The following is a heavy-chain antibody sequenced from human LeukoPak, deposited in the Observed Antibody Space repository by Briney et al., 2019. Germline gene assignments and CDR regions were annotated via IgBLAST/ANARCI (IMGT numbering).Heavy chain of an antibody. CDR2: IRYDGSNK. CDR3: ARYQYYYVSGRSFFPPPGY. Sequence: GGSLRLSCAPSGFTLSSYGMHWGRQAPGKGLGWVAFIRYDGSNKNYADSVKGRFSISRDTSKKTLYMQMNRLRAEDTDVYYCARYQYYYVSGRSFFPPPGYCGQGALVTVSS. J-gene: IGHJ4*02. CDR1: GFTLSSYG. D-gene: IGHD3-10*01. V-gene: IGHV3-30*02.